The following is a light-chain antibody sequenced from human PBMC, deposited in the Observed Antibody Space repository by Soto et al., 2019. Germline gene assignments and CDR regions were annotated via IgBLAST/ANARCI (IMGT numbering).Light chain of an antibody. CDR1: QDVSRY. CDR3: QQRSRYPWT. Sequence: EIALTQSPSSLSSSVGDRATLSCRASQDVSRYLAWYQQKPGQAPKLLIYDASKMATGIPARFSGSGSGTDFTFAISSLQPEDIAVYYCQQRSRYPWTFGRGTKVDIK. J-gene: IGKJ1*01. CDR2: DAS. V-gene: IGKV3-11*01.